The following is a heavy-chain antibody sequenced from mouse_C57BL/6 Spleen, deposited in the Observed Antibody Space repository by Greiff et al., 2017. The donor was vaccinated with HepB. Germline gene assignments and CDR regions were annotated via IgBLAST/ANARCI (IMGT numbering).Heavy chain of an antibody. CDR3: ARTSTGRYFDV. CDR1: GFTFSDYY. V-gene: IGHV5-16*01. J-gene: IGHJ1*03. D-gene: IGHD1-1*01. Sequence: EVKLVESEGGLVQPGRSMKLSCTASGFTFSDYYMAWVRQVPEKGLEWVANINYDGSSTYYLDSLKSRFIISRDNAKNILYLQMSSLKSEDTATYYCARTSTGRYFDVWGTGTTVTVSS. CDR2: INYDGSST.